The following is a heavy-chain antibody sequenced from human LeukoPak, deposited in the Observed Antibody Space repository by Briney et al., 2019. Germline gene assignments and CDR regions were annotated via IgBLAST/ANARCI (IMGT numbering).Heavy chain of an antibody. CDR2: IYSGAGT. D-gene: IGHD4-17*01. CDR1: GFTVSSNY. V-gene: IGHV3-66*01. CDR3: ARCLGGDYVADTYYYFDL. Sequence: GGSLRLSCAASGFTVSSNYMSWVRQAPGKGLEWVSVIYSGAGTYYADSVKGRFTISRDNSKNTLYLQMNSLRAEDTAVYYCARCLGGDYVADTYYYFDLRGRGTLVTVSS. J-gene: IGHJ2*01.